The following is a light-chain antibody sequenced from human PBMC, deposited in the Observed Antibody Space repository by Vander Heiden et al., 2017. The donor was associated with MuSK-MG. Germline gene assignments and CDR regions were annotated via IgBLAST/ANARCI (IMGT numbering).Light chain of an antibody. CDR2: GAS. CDR3: QQYGSSRT. V-gene: IGKV3-20*01. CDR1: QSVSSNY. J-gene: IGKJ1*01. Sequence: EIVLTQSPGTLSLSPGERATLSCRASQSVSSNYLAWYQQKPGQAPRLLIYGASSRATGIPDRFSGSGSGTDFTLTISRLEPEDFAVYYCQQYGSSRTFGQGTXVEIK.